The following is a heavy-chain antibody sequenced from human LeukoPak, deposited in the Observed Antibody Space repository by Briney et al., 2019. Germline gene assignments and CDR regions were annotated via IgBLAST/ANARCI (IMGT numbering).Heavy chain of an antibody. CDR1: GYTFSNYY. CDR2: INPSGGGT. J-gene: IGHJ4*02. D-gene: IGHD4-17*01. Sequence: ASVKVSCKASGYTFSNYYIHWVRQAPGQGLEWMGIINPSGGGTTYAQKFQGRVTMTRDTSTSTVYMELSSLRSEDTAVYFCVRDQDTIGYGENLYWGQGVLATVSS. V-gene: IGHV1-46*01. CDR3: VRDQDTIGYGENLY.